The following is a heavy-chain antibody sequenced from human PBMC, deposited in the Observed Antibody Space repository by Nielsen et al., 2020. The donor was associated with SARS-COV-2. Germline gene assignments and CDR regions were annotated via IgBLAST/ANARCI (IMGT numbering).Heavy chain of an antibody. CDR3: YVVVGAATGADAFDI. CDR1: GFTFSSYS. V-gene: IGHV3-21*01. Sequence: GESLKISCAASGFTFSSYSMNWVRQAPGKGLEWVSSISSSSSYIYYADSVKGRFTISRDNAKNSLYLQMNSLRAEDTAVYYCYVVVGAATGADAFDIWGQGTMVTVSS. CDR2: ISSSSSYI. J-gene: IGHJ3*02. D-gene: IGHD2-15*01.